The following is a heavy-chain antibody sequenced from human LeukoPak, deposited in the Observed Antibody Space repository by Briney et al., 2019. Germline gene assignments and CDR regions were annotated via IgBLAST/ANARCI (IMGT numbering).Heavy chain of an antibody. CDR3: AKDREAAQVAGTYFDY. D-gene: IGHD6-19*01. CDR1: GFTFDDYT. CDR2: ISWDGGST. Sequence: PGGSLRLSCAASGFTFDDYTMHWVRQAPGKGLEWVSLISWDGGSTYYADSVKGRFTISRDNSKNSLYLQMNSLRTEDTALYYCAKDREAAQVAGTYFDYWGQGTLVTVSS. V-gene: IGHV3-43*01. J-gene: IGHJ4*02.